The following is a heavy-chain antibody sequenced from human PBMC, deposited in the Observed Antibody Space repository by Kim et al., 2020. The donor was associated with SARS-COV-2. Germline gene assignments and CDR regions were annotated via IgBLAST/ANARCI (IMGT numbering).Heavy chain of an antibody. J-gene: IGHJ4*02. Sequence: SQTLSLTCAISGDSVSSNSAAWNWIRQSPSRGLEWLGRTYYRSKWYNDYAVSVKSRITINPDTSKNQFSLQLNSVTPEDTAVYYCARGIASSWTHPSQFDCWGQGTLVTVSS. D-gene: IGHD6-13*01. CDR2: TYYRSKWYN. CDR1: GDSVSSNSAA. CDR3: ARGIASSWTHPSQFDC. V-gene: IGHV6-1*01.